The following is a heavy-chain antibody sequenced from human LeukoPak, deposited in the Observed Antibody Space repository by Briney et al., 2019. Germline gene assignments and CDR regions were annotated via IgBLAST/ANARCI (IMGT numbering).Heavy chain of an antibody. CDR3: ARGWELHDAFDI. V-gene: IGHV4-34*01. Sequence: SETLSLTCAVYGRSFSGYYWSWIRQPPGKGLEWIGEINHSGSTNYNPSLKSRVTISVDTSKNQFSLKLSSVTAADTAVYYCARGWELHDAFDIWGQGTMVTVSS. CDR2: INHSGST. D-gene: IGHD1-26*01. J-gene: IGHJ3*02. CDR1: GRSFSGYY.